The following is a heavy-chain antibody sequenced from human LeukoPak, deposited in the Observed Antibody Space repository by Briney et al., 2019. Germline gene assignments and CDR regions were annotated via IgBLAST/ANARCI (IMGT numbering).Heavy chain of an antibody. J-gene: IGHJ4*02. Sequence: GGSLRLSCAVAGFTFSSYDMCWVRQAPGKGLKWVASVSNTGVKTKYADSVKGRFTISRDNSKNTLYLQVDSLRAEDTALYYCARALGESSRGRYRDYWGQGTLVTVSS. V-gene: IGHV3-23*01. CDR3: ARALGESSRGRYRDY. CDR2: VSNTGVKT. CDR1: GFTFSSYD. D-gene: IGHD2-15*01.